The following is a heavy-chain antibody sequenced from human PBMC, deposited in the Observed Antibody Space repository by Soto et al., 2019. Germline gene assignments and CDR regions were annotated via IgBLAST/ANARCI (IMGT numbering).Heavy chain of an antibody. Sequence: SETLFLTCTVSGGSISSYYWSWIRQPPGKGLEWIGYIYYSGSTNYNPSLKSRVTISVDTSKNQFSLKLSSVTAADTAVYYCARVSCSSTSCYLFGMDVWGQGTTVTVSS. V-gene: IGHV4-59*01. CDR2: IYYSGST. CDR3: ARVSCSSTSCYLFGMDV. CDR1: GGSISSYY. J-gene: IGHJ6*02. D-gene: IGHD2-2*01.